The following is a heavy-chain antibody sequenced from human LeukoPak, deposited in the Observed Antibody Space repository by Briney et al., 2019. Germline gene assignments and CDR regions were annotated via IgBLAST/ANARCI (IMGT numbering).Heavy chain of an antibody. Sequence: GGSLRLSCAASGFILSTSEMHWVRQAPGKGLEWVSYISSSSSYTNYADSVKGRFTISRDNAKNSLYLQMNSLRAEDTAVYYCASLWFGESRFDYWGQGTLVTVSS. CDR3: ASLWFGESRFDY. V-gene: IGHV3-11*03. D-gene: IGHD3-10*01. CDR2: ISSSSSYT. CDR1: GFILSTSE. J-gene: IGHJ4*02.